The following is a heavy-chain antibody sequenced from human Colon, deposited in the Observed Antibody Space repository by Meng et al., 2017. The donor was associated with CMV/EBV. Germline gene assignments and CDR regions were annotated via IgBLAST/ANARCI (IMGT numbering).Heavy chain of an antibody. CDR3: ATYRGFHSHSNDYFYTMDI. Sequence: ASVKVSCKASGYTFSSNGISWVRQAPGQGLEWMGWISAYNGNTNYAQKFQGRVTMTTDIATSTAYMELSSLRSEDTAVYYCATYRGFHSHSNDYFYTMDIWGQGTTVTVSS. CDR2: ISAYNGNT. CDR1: GYTFSSNG. J-gene: IGHJ6*02. V-gene: IGHV1-18*01. D-gene: IGHD4-11*01.